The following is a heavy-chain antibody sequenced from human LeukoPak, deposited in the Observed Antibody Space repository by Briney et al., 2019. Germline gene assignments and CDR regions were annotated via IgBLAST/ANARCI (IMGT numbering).Heavy chain of an antibody. J-gene: IGHJ6*03. Sequence: GGSLRLSCAASGFTFSNYGMYWVRQAPGKGLEWVALIWNDGSNKYYVDSVKGRFTISRDNSKNTLYLQMNSLRAEDTAVYYCARDRQELSHYYYYMGVWGKGTTVIVSS. V-gene: IGHV3-33*07. CDR3: ARDRQELSHYYYYMGV. D-gene: IGHD3-10*01. CDR1: GFTFSNYG. CDR2: IWNDGSNK.